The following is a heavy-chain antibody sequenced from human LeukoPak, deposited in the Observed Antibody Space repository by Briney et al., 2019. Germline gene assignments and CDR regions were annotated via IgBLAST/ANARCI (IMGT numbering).Heavy chain of an antibody. D-gene: IGHD5-12*01. V-gene: IGHV1-2*02. CDR1: GYTFTGYY. CDR2: IYPNSGGT. J-gene: IGHJ5*02. Sequence: ASVKVSCKASGYTFTGYYMHWVRQAPGQGLEWMGWIYPNSGGTNYSHKFQGGVTMTMDTSINTADMELSKLRASYRSGYFLARYFVDIVGNWFDPWGQGTLVTVPS. CDR3: ARYFVDIVGNWFDP.